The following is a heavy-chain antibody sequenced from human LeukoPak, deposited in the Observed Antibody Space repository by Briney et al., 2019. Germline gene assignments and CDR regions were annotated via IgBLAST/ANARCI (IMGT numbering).Heavy chain of an antibody. V-gene: IGHV4-59*01. Sequence: SETLSLTCTVSGGSISSYYWSWIRQPPGKGLEWIGYIYYSGSTNYNPSLKSRATISVDTSKSQFSLKLSSVTAADTAVYYCARVIDGQDAFDIWGQGTMVTVSS. CDR1: GGSISSYY. CDR3: ARVIDGQDAFDI. CDR2: IYYSGST. J-gene: IGHJ3*02.